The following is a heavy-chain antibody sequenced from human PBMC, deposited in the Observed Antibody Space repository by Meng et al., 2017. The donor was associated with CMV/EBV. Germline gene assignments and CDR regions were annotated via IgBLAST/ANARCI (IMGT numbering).Heavy chain of an antibody. J-gene: IGHJ5*02. CDR3: ARDLEVVVAATRMSRFGP. V-gene: IGHV3-7*01. D-gene: IGHD2-15*01. CDR2: IKQNGSEK. Sequence: GGSLRLSCAASGFTFSSYWMSWVRQAPGKGLEWVANIKQNGSEKYYVDSVKGRFTISRDNAKNSLYLQMNSLRAEDTAVYYCARDLEVVVAATRMSRFGPWGQGTLVTVSS. CDR1: GFTFSSYW.